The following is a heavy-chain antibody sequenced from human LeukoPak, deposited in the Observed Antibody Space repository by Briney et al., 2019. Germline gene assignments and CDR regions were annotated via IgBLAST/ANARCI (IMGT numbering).Heavy chain of an antibody. J-gene: IGHJ5*02. V-gene: IGHV3-33*08. CDR1: GFTFSSYW. D-gene: IGHD6-19*01. Sequence: PGGSLRLSCAASGFTFSSYWMSWVRQAPGKGLEWVAVIWYDGSNKYYADSVKGRFTISRDNSKNTLYLQMNSLRAEDTAVYYCARDALSSGWYHWFDPWGQGTLVTVSS. CDR2: IWYDGSNK. CDR3: ARDALSSGWYHWFDP.